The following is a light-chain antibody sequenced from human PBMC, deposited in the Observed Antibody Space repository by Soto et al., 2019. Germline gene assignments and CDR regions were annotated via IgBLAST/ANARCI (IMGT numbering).Light chain of an antibody. Sequence: QSALTQPRSVSGSPGQSVTISCTXTSSDVGRYNYVSWYQHHPGKAPKLMIYDVSTRPSGVPDRFSGSKSGTTASLTISGLQAEDEADYYCCSYAGSPYVFGTGTKVTVL. J-gene: IGLJ1*01. CDR2: DVS. CDR3: CSYAGSPYV. CDR1: SSDVGRYNY. V-gene: IGLV2-11*01.